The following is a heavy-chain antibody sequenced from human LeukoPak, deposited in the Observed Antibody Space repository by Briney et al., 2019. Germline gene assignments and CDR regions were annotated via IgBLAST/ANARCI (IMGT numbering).Heavy chain of an antibody. CDR2: ISWNSGSI. V-gene: IGHV3-9*01. CDR1: GFTFDDYA. CDR3: AKGGIFSSSWYGDAFDI. J-gene: IGHJ3*02. D-gene: IGHD6-13*01. Sequence: GGSLRLSCAASGFTFDDYAMHWVRQAPGKGLEWVSGISWNSGSIGYADSVKGRFTISRDNAKNSLYLQMNSLRAEDTALYYCAKGGIFSSSWYGDAFDIWGQGTMVTVSS.